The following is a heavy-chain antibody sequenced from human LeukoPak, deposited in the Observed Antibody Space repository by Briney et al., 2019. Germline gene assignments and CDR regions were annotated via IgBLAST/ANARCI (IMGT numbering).Heavy chain of an antibody. Sequence: GASVKVSCKASGGTFSSYTISWVRQAPGQGLEWMGRIIPILDITNYAQKFQGRVTITADKSTSTAYMELSSLRSEDTAVYYYARDGVVVVSPTIYYYYYGMDVWGQGTTVTVSS. J-gene: IGHJ6*02. CDR2: IIPILDIT. CDR1: GGTFSSYT. V-gene: IGHV1-69*04. D-gene: IGHD2-15*01. CDR3: ARDGVVVVSPTIYYYYYGMDV.